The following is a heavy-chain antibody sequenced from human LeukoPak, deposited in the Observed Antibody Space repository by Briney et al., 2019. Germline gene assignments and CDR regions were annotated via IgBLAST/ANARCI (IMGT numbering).Heavy chain of an antibody. J-gene: IGHJ4*02. V-gene: IGHV1-2*02. Sequence: ASVKVSCKASGYTFTAYYLNWVRQAPGQGLEWLGWIHPSSGVAKLPQRFQGRVTMARDTSITTAYMELSSLRSDDMAVYYCARSPPIWNYVDYFDYWGQGVLVSVSS. D-gene: IGHD1-7*01. CDR2: IHPSSGVA. CDR1: GYTFTAYY. CDR3: ARSPPIWNYVDYFDY.